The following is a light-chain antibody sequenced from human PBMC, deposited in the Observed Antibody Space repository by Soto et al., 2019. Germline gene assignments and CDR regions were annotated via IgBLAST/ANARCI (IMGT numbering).Light chain of an antibody. J-gene: IGKJ1*01. CDR2: DAS. Sequence: DLQMTQSPSTLSASVGDRVTITLRASQSISSWLAWYQKKSGKASKLMIYDASSLESGVPSRFSGSGSGTEFTLTISSPQPDDFATYYCQQYNSYSTFGQGTKVDI. CDR1: QSISSW. CDR3: QQYNSYST. V-gene: IGKV1-5*01.